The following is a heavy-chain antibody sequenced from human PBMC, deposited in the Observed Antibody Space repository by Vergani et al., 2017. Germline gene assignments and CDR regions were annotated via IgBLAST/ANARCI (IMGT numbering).Heavy chain of an antibody. Sequence: QVQLVQSGGGVVQPGRSLRLSCAASGFTFSSYAMHWVRQAPGKGLEWVAVISYDGSNKYYADSVKGRFTISRDNSKNTLYLQMNSLRAEDTAVYYCARAADPYCSSTSCDAGYFDYWGQGTLVTVSS. J-gene: IGHJ4*02. D-gene: IGHD2-2*01. V-gene: IGHV3-30-3*01. CDR1: GFTFSSYA. CDR3: ARAADPYCSSTSCDAGYFDY. CDR2: ISYDGSNK.